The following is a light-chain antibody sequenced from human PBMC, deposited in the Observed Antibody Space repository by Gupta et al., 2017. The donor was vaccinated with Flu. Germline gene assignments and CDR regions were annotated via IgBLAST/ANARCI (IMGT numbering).Light chain of an antibody. CDR1: QDISNY. CDR2: DAS. V-gene: IGKV1-33*01. Sequence: DIQMTQSPSSLSASVGDRVTITCQASQDISNYLNWYQQKPGKAPKLLIYDASNLETGVPSRFSGSGSGTDFTFTISSLQPEDIATYYCQQDDTPLYSFGQGTKLEIK. CDR3: QQDDTPLYS. J-gene: IGKJ2*03.